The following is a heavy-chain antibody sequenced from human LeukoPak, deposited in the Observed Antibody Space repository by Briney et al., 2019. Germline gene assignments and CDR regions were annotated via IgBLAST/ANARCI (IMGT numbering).Heavy chain of an antibody. D-gene: IGHD4-17*01. J-gene: IGHJ4*02. V-gene: IGHV3-23*01. Sequence: GALRLSCAASGSTFSSYALTWVRQAPGKGLEWVSSIGSGGGSTYYADSVKGRFTISRDNSKNTVYLQMNSLRAEDTAVYYCAKDDYGDFLFDYWGQGTLVTVSS. CDR3: AKDDYGDFLFDY. CDR1: GSTFSSYA. CDR2: IGSGGGST.